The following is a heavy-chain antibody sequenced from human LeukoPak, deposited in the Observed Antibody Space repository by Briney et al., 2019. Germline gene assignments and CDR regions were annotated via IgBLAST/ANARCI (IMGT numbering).Heavy chain of an antibody. CDR2: INHSGST. CDR3: ARVDRAVGAAYLDY. Sequence: SETLSLTCAVYGGSFSGYYWSWIRQPPGKGLEWIGEINHSGSTNYNPSLKSRVTISVDTSKNQFSLKLSSVTAEDTAVYYCARVDRAVGAAYLDYWGQGTLVTVSS. D-gene: IGHD1-26*01. V-gene: IGHV4-34*01. CDR1: GGSFSGYY. J-gene: IGHJ4*02.